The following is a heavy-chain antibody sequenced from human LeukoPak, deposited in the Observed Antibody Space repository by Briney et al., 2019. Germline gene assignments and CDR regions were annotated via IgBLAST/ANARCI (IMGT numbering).Heavy chain of an antibody. V-gene: IGHV4-39*01. J-gene: IGHJ3*02. CDR1: GGSISSSSYY. CDR2: IYYSGST. D-gene: IGHD3-22*01. CDR3: ARHFASFYDRSGVTSYAFDI. Sequence: SETLSLTCTVSGGSISSSSYYWGWIRQPPGKGLEWIGSIYYSGSTYYNPSLKSRVTISVDTSKNQFSLKLSSVTAADTAVYYCARHFASFYDRSGVTSYAFDIWGQGTMVTVSS.